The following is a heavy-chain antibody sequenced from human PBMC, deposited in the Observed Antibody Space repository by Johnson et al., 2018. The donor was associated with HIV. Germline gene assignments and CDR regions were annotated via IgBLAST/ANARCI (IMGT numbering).Heavy chain of an antibody. D-gene: IGHD3-10*01. CDR2: ISYDGSNK. CDR3: ARDRYYYVSGSRDAFDI. J-gene: IGHJ3*02. Sequence: QVQLVESGGGVVQPERSLRLSCAASGFTFSSYTMHWVRQAPGKGLEWVAVISYDGSNKYYADSVKGRFTISRDNSKNTLYLQMNSLRAEDTAVYYCARDRYYYVSGSRDAFDIWGQGTMVTVSS. CDR1: GFTFSSYT. V-gene: IGHV3-30*04.